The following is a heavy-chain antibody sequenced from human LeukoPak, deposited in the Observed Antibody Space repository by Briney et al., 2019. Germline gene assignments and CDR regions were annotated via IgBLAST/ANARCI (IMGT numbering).Heavy chain of an antibody. CDR1: GFTFSSYG. CDR2: ISYDGSNK. J-gene: IGHJ4*02. D-gene: IGHD6-19*01. Sequence: GRSLRLSCAASGFTFSSYGMHWVRQAPGKGLEWVAVISYDGSNKYYADSVKGRFTISRDNSKNTLYLQMNGLRAEDTAVYYCAKGPIAVAGFFDYWGQGTLVTVSS. CDR3: AKGPIAVAGFFDY. V-gene: IGHV3-30*18.